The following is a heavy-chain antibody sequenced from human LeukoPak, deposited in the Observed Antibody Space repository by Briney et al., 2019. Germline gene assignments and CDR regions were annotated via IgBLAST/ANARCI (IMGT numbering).Heavy chain of an antibody. V-gene: IGHV4-38-2*02. CDR3: ARGPGIAAAYDY. Sequence: SETLSLTCTVPGYSISSGYYWGWIRQPPGKGLEWIGSIYHSRSTYYNPSLKSRVTISVDTSKNQFSLKLSSVTAADTAVYYCARGPGIAAAYDYWGQGTLVTVSS. CDR1: GYSISSGYY. D-gene: IGHD6-13*01. J-gene: IGHJ4*02. CDR2: IYHSRST.